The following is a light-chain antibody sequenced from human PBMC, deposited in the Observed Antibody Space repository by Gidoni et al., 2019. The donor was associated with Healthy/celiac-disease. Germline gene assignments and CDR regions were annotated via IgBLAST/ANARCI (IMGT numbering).Light chain of an antibody. CDR1: QSVSSN. CDR2: GAS. Sequence: EIVMTQSPATLAVSTGERATLSCRASQSVSSNLAWYQQKPGQAPRLLIYGASTRATGIPARFSGSGSGTEFTLTISSLQSEDFAVYYCQQYNNWPPEYTFGQGTKLEIQ. V-gene: IGKV3-15*01. J-gene: IGKJ2*01. CDR3: QQYNNWPPEYT.